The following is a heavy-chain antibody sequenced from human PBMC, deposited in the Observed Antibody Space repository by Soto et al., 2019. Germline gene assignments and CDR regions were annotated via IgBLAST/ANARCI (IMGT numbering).Heavy chain of an antibody. J-gene: IGHJ4*02. V-gene: IGHV1-69*13. CDR2: IIPIFGTA. D-gene: IGHD2-2*01. CDR1: GGTFSSYA. CDR3: ARDLLGYCSSTSCSSDY. Sequence: SVKVSCTASGGTFSSYAISWVRQAPGQGLEWMGGIIPIFGTANYAQKFQGRVTITADESTSTAYMELSSLRSEDTAVYYCARDLLGYCSSTSCSSDYWGQGTLVTVAS.